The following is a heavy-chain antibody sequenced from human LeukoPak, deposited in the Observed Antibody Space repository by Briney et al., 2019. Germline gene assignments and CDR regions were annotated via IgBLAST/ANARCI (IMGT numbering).Heavy chain of an antibody. V-gene: IGHV4-61*02. Sequence: TLSLTCTVSGGSISSGSYYWSWIRQPAGKGLEWIGRIYTSGSTNYNPSLKSRVTISVDTSKNQFSLKLSSVTAADTAVYYCARDSYYGSGSYYGYYYYYYYMDVWGKGTTVTVSS. CDR3: ARDSYYGSGSYYGYYYYYYYMDV. J-gene: IGHJ6*03. CDR2: IYTSGST. D-gene: IGHD3-10*01. CDR1: GGSISSGSYY.